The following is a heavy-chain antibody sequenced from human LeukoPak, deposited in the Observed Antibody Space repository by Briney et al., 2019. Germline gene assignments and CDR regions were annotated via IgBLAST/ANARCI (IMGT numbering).Heavy chain of an antibody. Sequence: GGSLRLSCAASGFTVSSNYMSWVRQAPGKGLEWVAVISYDGSNKYYADSVKGRFTISRDNSKNTLYLQMNSLRAEDTAVYYCATGWGSSTSCCDAFDIWGQGTMVTVSS. V-gene: IGHV3-30-3*01. D-gene: IGHD2-2*01. CDR1: GFTVSSNY. CDR2: ISYDGSNK. CDR3: ATGWGSSTSCCDAFDI. J-gene: IGHJ3*02.